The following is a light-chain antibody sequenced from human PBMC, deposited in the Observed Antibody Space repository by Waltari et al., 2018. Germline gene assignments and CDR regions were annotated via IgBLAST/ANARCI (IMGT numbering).Light chain of an antibody. J-gene: IGLJ2*01. CDR2: YDS. Sequence: SYVVTQSHSVSVAPGETARITCGGDNIGSKSVHWYQQRPGQAPVLVISYDSDRPSGIPERFSGSNSGNTATLTISWVEADDGADYYCLVWHSTTDHHGVFGGGTKLTVL. CDR1: NIGSKS. CDR3: LVWHSTTDHHGV. V-gene: IGLV3-21*04.